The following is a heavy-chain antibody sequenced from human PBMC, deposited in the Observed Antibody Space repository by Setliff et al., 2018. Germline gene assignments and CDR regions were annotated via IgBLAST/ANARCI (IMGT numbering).Heavy chain of an antibody. Sequence: SETLSLTCAVYGGSFSGYYWSWMRQPPGKGLEWIGEINHSGSTNYNPSLKSRVTTSVDTSKNQFSLNLTSVAAADTAVYYCARRGDINGYYYHEDAFDIWGQGTMVTVSS. V-gene: IGHV4-34*01. CDR3: ARRGDINGYYYHEDAFDI. J-gene: IGHJ3*02. D-gene: IGHD3-22*01. CDR2: INHSGST. CDR1: GGSFSGYY.